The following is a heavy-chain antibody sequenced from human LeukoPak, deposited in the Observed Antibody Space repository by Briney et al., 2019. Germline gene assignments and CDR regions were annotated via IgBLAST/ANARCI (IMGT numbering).Heavy chain of an antibody. Sequence: SETLSLTCAVYGGSFSGYYWSWIRQPPGEGLEWIGEINHSGSTNYNPSLKSRVTISVDTSKNQFSLKLSSVTAADTAVYYCASGLAHHFDYWGQGTLVTVSS. V-gene: IGHV4-34*01. CDR2: INHSGST. CDR1: GGSFSGYY. CDR3: ASGLAHHFDY. J-gene: IGHJ4*02.